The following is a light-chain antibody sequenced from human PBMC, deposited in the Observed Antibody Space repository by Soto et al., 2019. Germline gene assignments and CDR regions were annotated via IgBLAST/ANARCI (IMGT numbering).Light chain of an antibody. J-gene: IGLJ1*01. CDR3: QSYESSLSGYV. CDR1: SSNIGAGYD. CDR2: GNS. Sequence: QSVLTQPPSVSGAPGQRVTISCTGSSSNIGAGYDVHWYQQLPGTAPKLLIYGNSNRPSGVPDRFSGSKSGTSASLAITELQAEDEADYYCQSYESSLSGYVFGTGTKVTVL. V-gene: IGLV1-40*01.